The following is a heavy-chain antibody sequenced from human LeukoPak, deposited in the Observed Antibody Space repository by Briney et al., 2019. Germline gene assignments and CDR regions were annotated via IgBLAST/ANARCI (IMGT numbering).Heavy chain of an antibody. J-gene: IGHJ4*02. V-gene: IGHV3-53*01. CDR1: EFTVSSNY. CDR3: AKSVPQAIKYYYDSSGYYGFYFDY. Sequence: GGSLRLSCAASEFTVSSNYMSWVRQAPGKGLEWVSVIYSGGSTYYADSVKGRFTISRDNSKNTLYLQVNSLRAEDTAVYYCAKSVPQAIKYYYDSSGYYGFYFDYWGQGTLVTVSS. D-gene: IGHD3-22*01. CDR2: IYSGGST.